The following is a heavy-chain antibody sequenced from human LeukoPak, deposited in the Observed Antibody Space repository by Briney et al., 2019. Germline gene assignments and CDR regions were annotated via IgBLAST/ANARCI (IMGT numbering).Heavy chain of an antibody. CDR3: AKDSGYSYGYPNY. J-gene: IGHJ4*02. Sequence: GRSLRLSCAASGFTFSSYGMHWVRQAPGKGLEWVAVISYDGSNKYYADSVKGRFTISRDSSKNTLYLQMNSLRAEDTAVYYCAKDSGYSYGYPNYWGQGTLVTVSS. CDR2: ISYDGSNK. D-gene: IGHD5-18*01. V-gene: IGHV3-30*18. CDR1: GFTFSSYG.